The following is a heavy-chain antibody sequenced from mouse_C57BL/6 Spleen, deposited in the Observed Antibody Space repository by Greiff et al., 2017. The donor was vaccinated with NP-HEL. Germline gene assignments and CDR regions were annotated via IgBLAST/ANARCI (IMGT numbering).Heavy chain of an antibody. CDR1: GFTFNTYA. D-gene: IGHD2-4*01. CDR2: IRSKSSNYAT. CDR3: VREGDYDAWFAY. Sequence: GGGLVQPKGSLKLPCAASGFTFNTYAMHWVCQALGKGLDWVACIRSKSSNYATYYADSVKDRFTIPRDDSQSMLYLQMNNLKTEDTAMYYCVREGDYDAWFAYWGQGTLVTVSA. J-gene: IGHJ3*01. V-gene: IGHV10-3*01.